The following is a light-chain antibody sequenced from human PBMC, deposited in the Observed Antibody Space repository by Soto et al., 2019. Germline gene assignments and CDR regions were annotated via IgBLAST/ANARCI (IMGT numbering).Light chain of an antibody. Sequence: QSALTQPASVSGSPGQSITISCTGASGDFGNYNYVSWYQQHPGKAPQLLIYGVTNRPSGVSNRFSGSKSGNTASLTISGLQADDEAGYYCNSYTNTNTLPVFGTGTKVTVL. V-gene: IGLV2-14*03. CDR3: NSYTNTNTLPV. CDR2: GVT. J-gene: IGLJ1*01. CDR1: SGDFGNYNY.